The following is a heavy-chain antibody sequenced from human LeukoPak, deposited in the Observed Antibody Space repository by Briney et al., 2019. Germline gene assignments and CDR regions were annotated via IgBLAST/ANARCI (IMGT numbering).Heavy chain of an antibody. CDR3: AKDLYSNCPYYYYYGMDV. CDR1: GFTFSSYA. V-gene: IGHV3-23*01. CDR2: ISGSGGST. J-gene: IGHJ6*02. Sequence: PGGSLRLSCAASGFTFSSYAMSWVRQAPGKGLEWVSAISGSGGSTYYADSVKGRFTISRDNSKNTLYLQMNSLRAEDTAVYYCAKDLYSNCPYYYYYGMDVWGQGTTVTVSS. D-gene: IGHD4-11*01.